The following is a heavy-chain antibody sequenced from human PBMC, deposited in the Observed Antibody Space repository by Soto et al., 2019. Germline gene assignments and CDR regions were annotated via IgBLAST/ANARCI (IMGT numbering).Heavy chain of an antibody. Sequence: QVQLVQSGAEVKKLGSSVKVSCKHSGGTFSTYSMFWVRQAPGQGLEWMGRIIPMLGIRNYAQRFQDRVTITADKSTATAHMELSSLRSEDTALYYCTIGSWSGEVFDIWGQGTMVTVSS. V-gene: IGHV1-69*02. CDR2: IIPMLGIR. CDR1: GGTFSTYS. CDR3: TIGSWSGEVFDI. J-gene: IGHJ3*02. D-gene: IGHD2-21*01.